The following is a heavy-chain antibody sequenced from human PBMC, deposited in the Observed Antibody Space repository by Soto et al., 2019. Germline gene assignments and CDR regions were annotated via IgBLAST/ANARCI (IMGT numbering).Heavy chain of an antibody. D-gene: IGHD2-15*01. J-gene: IGHJ6*02. CDR3: ARAPPYCPGGRCYSGHYYYYYVMDV. Sequence: QVQLVQSGAEVKKPGSSVVVSYKASGGTFSTYSISWVRQAPGQGLEWMGGIIPIFGTTNYAQKLQGRVTITADESTSTAYMELSSLRSEDTAVYYCARAPPYCPGGRCYSGHYYYYYVMDVWGQGTTVTVSS. CDR2: IIPIFGTT. V-gene: IGHV1-69*01. CDR1: GGTFSTYS.